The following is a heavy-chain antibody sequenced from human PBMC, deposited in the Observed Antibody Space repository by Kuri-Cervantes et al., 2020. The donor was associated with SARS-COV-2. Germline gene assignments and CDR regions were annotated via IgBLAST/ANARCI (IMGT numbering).Heavy chain of an antibody. CDR3: ARDHNDFWSGYYPLDY. V-gene: IGHV3-7*01. CDR2: IKQDGSEK. J-gene: IGHJ4*02. Sequence: SWIRQPPGKGLEWVANIKQDGSEKYYVDSVKGRFTISRDNAKNSLYLQMNSLRAEDTAVYYCARDHNDFWSGYYPLDYWGQGTLVTVSS. D-gene: IGHD3-3*01.